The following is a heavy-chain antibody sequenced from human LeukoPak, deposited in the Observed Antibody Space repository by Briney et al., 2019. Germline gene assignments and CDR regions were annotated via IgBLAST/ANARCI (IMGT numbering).Heavy chain of an antibody. V-gene: IGHV3-53*01. CDR1: GFSVSNNY. J-gene: IGHJ4*02. CDR3: AKSYSSSWH. D-gene: IGHD6-13*01. CDR2: IYSGGNT. Sequence: QAGGSLRLSCAASGFSVSNNYMSWVRQAPGKGLEWVSVIYSGGNTYYADSVKGRFTISRDNSKNTLYLQMNSLRAEDTAVYYCAKSYSSSWHWGQGTLVTVSS.